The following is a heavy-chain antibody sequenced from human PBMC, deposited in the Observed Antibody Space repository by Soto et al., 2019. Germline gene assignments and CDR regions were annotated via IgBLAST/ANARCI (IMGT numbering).Heavy chain of an antibody. D-gene: IGHD3-22*01. J-gene: IGHJ6*02. CDR3: AGEEVTMIVGDGMDC. CDR1: GYTFTSYG. V-gene: IGHV1-18*01. CDR2: ISAYNGNT. Sequence: QVQLVQSGAEVKKPGASVKVSCKASGYTFTSYGISWVRQAPGHGLEWMGWISAYNGNTNYAQKLQGRVTMTTDPSTSIAYKELRSRGSDDTAVYYCAGEEVTMIVGDGMDCWGQGTTVTVSS.